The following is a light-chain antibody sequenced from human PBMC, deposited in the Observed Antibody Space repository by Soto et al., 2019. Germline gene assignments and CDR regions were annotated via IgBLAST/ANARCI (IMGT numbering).Light chain of an antibody. Sequence: DIQITHSPSSRSSSVGYIFTMTCQASQDVSNYLNLYQQKLGKAPKLLIYDASNLETGVPSRFSGSRSGTYFSFTISSLQPEDFATYYCQQYSNLITFGQGTRLEIK. CDR3: QQYSNLIT. V-gene: IGKV1-33*01. CDR1: QDVSNY. J-gene: IGKJ5*01. CDR2: DAS.